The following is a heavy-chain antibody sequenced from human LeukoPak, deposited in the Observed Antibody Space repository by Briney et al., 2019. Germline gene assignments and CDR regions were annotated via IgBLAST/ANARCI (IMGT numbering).Heavy chain of an antibody. CDR3: TREDDGLNLVL. CDR1: GFTFTNYS. Sequence: PGGSLRLSCAASGFTFTNYSMNWIRQAPGKGLEWVAYFSFDSSNKYYADSVKGRFTISRDNSKNTLYLDLNSLGTEDTAVYYCTREDDGLNLVLWGQGTLVIVRS. D-gene: IGHD5-24*01. V-gene: IGHV3-30*04. CDR2: FSFDSSNK. J-gene: IGHJ5*02.